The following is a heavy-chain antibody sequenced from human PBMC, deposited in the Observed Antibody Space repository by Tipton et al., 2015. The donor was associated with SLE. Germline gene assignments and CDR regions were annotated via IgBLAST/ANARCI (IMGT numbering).Heavy chain of an antibody. Sequence: GSLRLSCAASGFTFSNAWMSWVRQSPGKGLEWVSSISSSSTYTNYADSVKGRFTISRDNAKNSLYLQMNSLTAEDTALYYCTRGTQYSSLGVYWGQGTLVTVSS. CDR2: ISSSSTYT. V-gene: IGHV3-11*05. CDR3: TRGTQYSSLGVY. D-gene: IGHD6-19*01. J-gene: IGHJ4*02. CDR1: GFTFSNAW.